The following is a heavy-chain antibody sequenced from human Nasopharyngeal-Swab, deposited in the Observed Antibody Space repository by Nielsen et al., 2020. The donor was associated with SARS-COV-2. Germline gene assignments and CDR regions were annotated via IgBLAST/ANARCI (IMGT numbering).Heavy chain of an antibody. CDR2: IYYSGST. CDR1: GGSISSSSYY. CDR3: ARGYSSGWYPFDY. J-gene: IGHJ4*02. D-gene: IGHD6-19*01. Sequence: SETLSLTCTVSGGSISSSSYYWGWIRQPLGKGLEWIGSIYYSGSTYYNPSLKSRVTISVDTSKNQFSLKLSSVTAADTAVYYCARGYSSGWYPFDYWGQGTLVTVSS. V-gene: IGHV4-39*07.